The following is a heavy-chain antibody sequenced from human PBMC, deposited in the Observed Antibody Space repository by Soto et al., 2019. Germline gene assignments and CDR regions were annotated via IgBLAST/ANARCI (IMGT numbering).Heavy chain of an antibody. CDR2: ISYDGSNK. V-gene: IGHV3-30-3*01. CDR3: ARESDIVATNPTFDY. Sequence: GGSLRLSCAASGFTFSSYSMHWVRQAPGKGLEWVAVISYDGSNKYYADSVKGRFTISRDNSKNTLYLQMNSLRAEDTAVYYCARESDIVATNPTFDYWGQGTLVTVSS. J-gene: IGHJ4*02. CDR1: GFTFSSYS. D-gene: IGHD5-12*01.